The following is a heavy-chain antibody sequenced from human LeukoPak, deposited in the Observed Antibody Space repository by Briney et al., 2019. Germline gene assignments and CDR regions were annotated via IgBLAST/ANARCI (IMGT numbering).Heavy chain of an antibody. CDR1: GFTFSSYG. D-gene: IGHD2-2*01. CDR2: ISYDGSNK. Sequence: PGRSLRLSCAASGFTFSSYGMHWVRQAPVKGLEWVAVISYDGSNKYYADSVKGRFTISRDNSKNTLYLQMNSLRAEDTAVYYCAKDRGIVVPAAIGYYYYYYGMDVWGKGTTVTVSS. V-gene: IGHV3-30*18. J-gene: IGHJ6*04. CDR3: AKDRGIVVPAAIGYYYYYYGMDV.